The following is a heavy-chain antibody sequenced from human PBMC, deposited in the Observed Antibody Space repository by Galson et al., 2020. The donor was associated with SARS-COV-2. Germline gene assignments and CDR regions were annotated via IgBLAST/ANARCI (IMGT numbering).Heavy chain of an antibody. Sequence: GGSLRLSCAASGFTFSGSAMHWVRQASGKGLEWVGRIRSKANSYATAYAASVKGRFTISRDDSKNTAYLQMNSLKTEDTAVYYCTTTYDFWSGYYFDWGQGTLVTVSS. D-gene: IGHD3-3*01. CDR2: IRSKANSYAT. J-gene: IGHJ4*02. V-gene: IGHV3-73*01. CDR1: GFTFSGSA. CDR3: TTTYDFWSGYYFD.